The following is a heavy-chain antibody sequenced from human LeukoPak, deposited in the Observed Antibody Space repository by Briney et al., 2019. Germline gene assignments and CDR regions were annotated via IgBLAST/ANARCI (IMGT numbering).Heavy chain of an antibody. D-gene: IGHD1-26*01. J-gene: IGHJ1*01. CDR1: GASIDFESYY. Sequence: SETLSLTCTVSGASIDFESYYWSWVRQSAGKGLEWLGRIDHGGVTNYNPSLQSRVTISLDTSQKQFSLKLNSVTAADTAVYYCARGHDYYSEYFQHWGQGTLVSVSS. V-gene: IGHV4-61*02. CDR2: IDHGGVT. CDR3: ARGHDYYSEYFQH.